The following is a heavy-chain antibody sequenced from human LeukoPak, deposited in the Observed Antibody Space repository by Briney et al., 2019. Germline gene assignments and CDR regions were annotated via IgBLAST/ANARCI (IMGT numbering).Heavy chain of an antibody. Sequence: ASVKVSCKASGYTFSNYGITWVRQAPGQGLEWMGTISGHNGDVNYAPKFQGRVTMTTDTSTTTAYMELRSLRFDDTAVYYCARYNSLLRGVTTSDYWGQGTLATVSS. CDR3: ARYNSLLRGVTTSDY. V-gene: IGHV1-18*01. J-gene: IGHJ4*02. D-gene: IGHD3-10*01. CDR1: GYTFSNYG. CDR2: ISGHNGDV.